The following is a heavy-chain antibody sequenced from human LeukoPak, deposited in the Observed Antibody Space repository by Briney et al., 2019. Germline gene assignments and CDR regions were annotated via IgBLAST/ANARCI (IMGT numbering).Heavy chain of an antibody. Sequence: GGSLRLSCAASGFTFSNYGMHWVRQAPGTGLVWVSRINSDGSSTRYADSVKGRFTISRDNAKNALYLQMNSLRAEDTAVYYCAKGPPIEVAGTTWDYWGQGTLVTVSS. J-gene: IGHJ4*02. V-gene: IGHV3-74*01. CDR1: GFTFSNYG. CDR2: INSDGSST. CDR3: AKGPPIEVAGTTWDY. D-gene: IGHD6-19*01.